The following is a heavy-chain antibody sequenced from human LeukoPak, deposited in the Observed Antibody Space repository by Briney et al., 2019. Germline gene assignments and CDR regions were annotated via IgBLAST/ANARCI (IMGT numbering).Heavy chain of an antibody. Sequence: GASVKVSCKASGYTFTGFYMHWVRQAPGRGLEWMGWINPNSGDTHYVQKFQGRVTMTRDTSISTAYMEMARLRSDDTAVYYCSRDTTPLDYWGQGTLVTVSS. D-gene: IGHD1-14*01. CDR2: INPNSGDT. V-gene: IGHV1-2*02. J-gene: IGHJ4*02. CDR3: SRDTTPLDY. CDR1: GYTFTGFY.